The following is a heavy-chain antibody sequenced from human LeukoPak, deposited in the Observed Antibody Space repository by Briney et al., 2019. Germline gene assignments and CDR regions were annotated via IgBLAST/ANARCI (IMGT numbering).Heavy chain of an antibody. D-gene: IGHD6-13*01. Sequence: SVRVSCKASGYTFTSSAMQWVRQARGQRGEWIGWIVVGSGNTNYAQKFQERVTITRDMSTSTAYMELSSLRSEDTAVYYCAAGDIAAAGTVPWGQGTLVTVSS. V-gene: IGHV1-58*02. CDR2: IVVGSGNT. CDR3: AAGDIAAAGTVP. J-gene: IGHJ5*01. CDR1: GYTFTSSA.